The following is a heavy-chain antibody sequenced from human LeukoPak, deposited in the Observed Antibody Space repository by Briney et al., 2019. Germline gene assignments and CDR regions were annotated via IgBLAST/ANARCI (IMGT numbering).Heavy chain of an antibody. CDR2: INPSGGST. J-gene: IGHJ4*02. Sequence: ASVKLSCKSSGYTFTSYYMHWVRQAPGQGLEWMGIINPSGGSTSYAQKFQGRVTMTRATSTGTVYMELSSLRSEDTAVYYCARSNNYYESSGYYAKSRRDFDYWGQGTLVTVSS. CDR1: GYTFTSYY. CDR3: ARSNNYYESSGYYAKSRRDFDY. D-gene: IGHD3-22*01. V-gene: IGHV1-46*01.